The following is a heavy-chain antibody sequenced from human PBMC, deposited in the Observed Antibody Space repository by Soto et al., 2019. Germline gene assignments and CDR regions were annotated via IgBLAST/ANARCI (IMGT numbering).Heavy chain of an antibody. CDR2: TRSKANDETP. CDR3: ARAGGYDFWLPS. CDR1: GFNFADNG. J-gene: IGHJ4*02. D-gene: IGHD3-3*01. V-gene: IGHV3-49*03. Sequence: EVQLVESGGGLVQPGRSLRLSCAASGFNFADNGISWFRQAPGKGLDWIGFTRSKANDETPQYAAYVQGRFTISRDDSNSIAYLQMNSLQIEDTAVYYCARAGGYDFWLPSRGQGSLVTVSS.